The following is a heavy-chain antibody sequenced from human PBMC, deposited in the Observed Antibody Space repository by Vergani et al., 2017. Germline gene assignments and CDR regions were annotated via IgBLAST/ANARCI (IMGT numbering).Heavy chain of an antibody. V-gene: IGHV4-59*01. CDR3: ARGARYSGYSYGL. Sequence: QVQLQESGPGLVKPSETLSPTCTVSGGSISSYYWSWIRQPPGKGLEWIGYIYYSGSTNYNPSLKSRVTISVDTSKNQFSLKLSSVTAADTAVYYCARGARYSGYSYGLWGQGTLVTVSS. CDR1: GGSISSYY. D-gene: IGHD5-18*01. CDR2: IYYSGST. J-gene: IGHJ4*02.